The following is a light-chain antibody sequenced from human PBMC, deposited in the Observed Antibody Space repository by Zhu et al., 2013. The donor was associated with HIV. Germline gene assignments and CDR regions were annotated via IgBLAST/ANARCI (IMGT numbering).Light chain of an antibody. CDR2: GAS. J-gene: IGKJ3*01. V-gene: IGKV3D-20*02. CDR1: QSVSSNS. Sequence: IVLTQSPGTLSLSPGERATLSCRASQSVSSNSLAWYQQKPGQAPRLLIFGASSRATDTPDRFSGSGSGTDFTLTISGLEPEDFAVYYCQQRSNWPPRFTFGPGTKVDIK. CDR3: QQRSNWPPRFT.